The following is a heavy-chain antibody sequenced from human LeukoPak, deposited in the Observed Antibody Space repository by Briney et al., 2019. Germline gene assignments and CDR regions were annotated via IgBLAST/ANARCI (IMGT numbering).Heavy chain of an antibody. CDR3: ASILWFGESSPNDAFDI. V-gene: IGHV4-34*01. CDR1: GGSFSGYC. J-gene: IGHJ3*02. Sequence: SETLSLTCAVYGGSFSGYCWSWIRQPPGKGLEWIGEINHSGSTNYNPSLKSRAIISVDTSKNQFSLKLSSVTAADTAVYYCASILWFGESSPNDAFDIWGQGTMVTVSS. CDR2: INHSGST. D-gene: IGHD3-10*01.